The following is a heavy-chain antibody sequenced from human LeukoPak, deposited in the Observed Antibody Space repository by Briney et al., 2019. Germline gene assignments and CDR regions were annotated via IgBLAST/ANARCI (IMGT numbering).Heavy chain of an antibody. CDR1: GGSISSYY. CDR2: IYTSGST. J-gene: IGHJ3*02. V-gene: IGHV4-4*07. Sequence: SETLSLTCTVSGGSISSYYWSWIRQPAGKGLEWIGRIYTSGSTNYNPSLKSRVTMSVDTSKNQFSLKLSSVTAADTAVYYCATSPLDFWSGYYGSGYAFDIWGQGTMVTVSS. D-gene: IGHD3-3*01. CDR3: ATSPLDFWSGYYGSGYAFDI.